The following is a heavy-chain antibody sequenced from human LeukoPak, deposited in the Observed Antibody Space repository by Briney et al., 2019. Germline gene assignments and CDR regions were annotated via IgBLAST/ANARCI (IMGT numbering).Heavy chain of an antibody. CDR1: GYTFTSYG. V-gene: IGHV1-18*01. CDR2: ISAYNGNT. CDR3: ARDGHRRYHYDSSGREDAFDI. Sequence: GASVKVSCKASGYTFTSYGISWVRQAPGQGLEWMGWISAYNGNTNYAQKLQGRVTMTTDTSTSTLYMELRSLRSDDTAVYYCARDGHRRYHYDSSGREDAFDIWGQGTMVTVSS. D-gene: IGHD3-22*01. J-gene: IGHJ3*02.